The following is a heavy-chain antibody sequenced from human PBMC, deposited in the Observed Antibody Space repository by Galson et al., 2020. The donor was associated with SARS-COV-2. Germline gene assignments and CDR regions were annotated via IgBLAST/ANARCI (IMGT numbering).Heavy chain of an antibody. V-gene: IGHV5-51*01. CDR3: ARRLAAAGTFDY. CDR1: GYSFTSYW. CDR2: IYPGDSDT. D-gene: IGHD6-13*01. J-gene: IGHJ4*02. Sequence: KIGESLKIYCKGSGYSFTSYWIGWVRQMPGKGLEWMGIIYPGDSDTRYSPSFQGQVTISADKSLSTAYLQWSSLKASDTAMYYCARRLAAAGTFDYWGQGTLVTVSS.